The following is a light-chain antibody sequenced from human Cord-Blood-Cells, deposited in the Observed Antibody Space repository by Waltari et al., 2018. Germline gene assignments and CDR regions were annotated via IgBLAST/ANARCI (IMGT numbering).Light chain of an antibody. CDR2: KVS. Sequence: DVVMTQSPLSLPVTFGQPASISCRSSQSLVHSDGNTYLNWFQQRPGQSPRRLIYKVSNRDSVVPDRFSGSASGTDFTLKISRVEAEDVGVYYCMQGTHWLTFGPGTKVDIK. CDR3: MQGTHWLT. J-gene: IGKJ3*01. V-gene: IGKV2-30*02. CDR1: QSLVHSDGNTY.